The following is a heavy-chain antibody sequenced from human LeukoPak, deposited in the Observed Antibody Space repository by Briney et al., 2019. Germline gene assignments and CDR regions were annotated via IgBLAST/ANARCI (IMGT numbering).Heavy chain of an antibody. V-gene: IGHV1-18*01. CDR2: ISAYNGNT. D-gene: IGHD6-13*01. CDR1: GYTFTSYG. Sequence: ATVKVSCKASGYTFTSYGISWVRQARGQGLEWMGCISAYNGNTNYAQKLQGRVTMTTDTSTSTAYMELRSLRSDDTAVYYCARGSASSWYGGPAFDNWGQGTMVTVSS. CDR3: ARGSASSWYGGPAFDN. J-gene: IGHJ3*02.